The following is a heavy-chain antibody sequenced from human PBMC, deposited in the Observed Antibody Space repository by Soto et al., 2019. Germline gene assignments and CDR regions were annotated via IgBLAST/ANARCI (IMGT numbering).Heavy chain of an antibody. V-gene: IGHV3-23*01. D-gene: IGHD2-21*02. CDR3: AKGRGGGNSANNY. CDR2: ISGSDGTT. J-gene: IGHJ4*02. CDR1: GFTFSNYA. Sequence: EVQLLESGGGLVQPGGFLRLSCAASGFTFSNYAMSWVRQAPGKGLEWVSVISGSDGTTYYADSVKGRFTISRDNSKNTLYLRMNSLRVEDTAVYYCAKGRGGGNSANNYWVQGTLVTVSS.